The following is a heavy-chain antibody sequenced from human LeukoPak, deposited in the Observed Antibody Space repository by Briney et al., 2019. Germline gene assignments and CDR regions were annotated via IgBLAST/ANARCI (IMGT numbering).Heavy chain of an antibody. CDR1: GFTFSSYG. J-gene: IGHJ5*02. Sequence: GGSLRLSCAASGFTFSSYGMHWVRQAPGKGLEWVAFIRYDGSNKYYADSVKGRFTISRDNSKNTLYLQMNSLRAEDTAVYYCAKVTAVADGWFDPWGQGTLVTVSS. D-gene: IGHD6-19*01. V-gene: IGHV3-30*02. CDR2: IRYDGSNK. CDR3: AKVTAVADGWFDP.